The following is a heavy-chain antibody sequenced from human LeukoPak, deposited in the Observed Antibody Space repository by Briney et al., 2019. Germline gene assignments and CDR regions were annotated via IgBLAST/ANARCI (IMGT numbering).Heavy chain of an antibody. V-gene: IGHV5-51*01. CDR2: IYPGDSNT. CDR1: GSTFPNYW. D-gene: IGHD3-22*01. CDR3: ARFAYGSDYFPGHY. Sequence: PGESLQISCKGSGSTFPNYWIGWVRQLPGKGLEWMGIIYPGDSNTRYSPSFQGQVTISADKSISTAYLQWSSLKASDTAMYYCARFAYGSDYFPGHYWGQGTLVTVSS. J-gene: IGHJ4*02.